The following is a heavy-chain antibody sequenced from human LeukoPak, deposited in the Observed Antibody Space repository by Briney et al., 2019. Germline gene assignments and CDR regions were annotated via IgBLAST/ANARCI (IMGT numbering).Heavy chain of an antibody. V-gene: IGHV4-34*01. J-gene: IGHJ4*02. CDR2: INHSGST. Sequence: SSETLSLTCAVYGGSFSGYYWSWIRQPPGKGLEWIGEINHSGSTNYNPSLKSRVTISVDTSKNQFSLRLTSVTAADTAVYYCARQTGSGLFILPGGQGTLVTVSS. CDR3: ARQTGSGLFILP. CDR1: GGSFSGYY. D-gene: IGHD3/OR15-3a*01.